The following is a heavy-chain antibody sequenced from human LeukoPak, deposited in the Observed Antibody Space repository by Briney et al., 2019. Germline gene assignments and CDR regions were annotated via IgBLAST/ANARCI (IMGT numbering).Heavy chain of an antibody. J-gene: IGHJ4*02. CDR3: ARGGGLYRYCSSSSCYDN. Sequence: ASVKVSCKASGYTFTSYPINWVRQAPGQGLEWMGWINTNTGNPTYAQGFTGRFVFSLDTSVSTTYLQISSLQPEDTAVYYCARGGGLYRYCSSSSCYDNWGQGTLVTVSS. CDR2: INTNTGNP. V-gene: IGHV7-4-1*02. D-gene: IGHD2-2*01. CDR1: GYTFTSYP.